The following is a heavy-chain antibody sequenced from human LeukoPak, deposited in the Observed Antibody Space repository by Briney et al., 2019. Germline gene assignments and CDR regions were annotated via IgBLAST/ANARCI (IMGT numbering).Heavy chain of an antibody. CDR2: ISWNGGST. J-gene: IGHJ4*02. D-gene: IGHD3-22*01. CDR1: GFPFDDYG. Sequence: GGSLRLSCAASGFPFDDYGMSWVRQAPGKGLEWVSGISWNGGSTGYADSVKGRFTISRDNAKNSLYLQMNSLRAEDTAVYYCARDAVWGYYDSSGYYPLDYWGQGTLVTVSS. V-gene: IGHV3-20*04. CDR3: ARDAVWGYYDSSGYYPLDY.